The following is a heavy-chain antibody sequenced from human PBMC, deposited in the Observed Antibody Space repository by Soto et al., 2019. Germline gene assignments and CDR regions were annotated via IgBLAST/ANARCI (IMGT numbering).Heavy chain of an antibody. CDR2: INPNSGAT. CDR1: GYTFTGYY. Sequence: QVQLVQSGAEVKKPGASVKVSCQASGYTFTGYYMHWVRQAPGQGLEWMGWINPNSGATNSAQKFQGSVTMTRDTSISAAYMGLCRLRSDATAVYYCATARVPGSSSPEGLYYWGQGTLVTVAS. D-gene: IGHD6-6*01. CDR3: ATARVPGSSSPEGLYY. J-gene: IGHJ4*02. V-gene: IGHV1-2*02.